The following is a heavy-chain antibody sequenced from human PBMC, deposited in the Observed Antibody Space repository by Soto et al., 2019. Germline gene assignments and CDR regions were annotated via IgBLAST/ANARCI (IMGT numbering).Heavy chain of an antibody. V-gene: IGHV1-18*01. CDR3: ARDNSSESDY. D-gene: IGHD5-18*01. Sequence: QVQLVQSGAEVKKPGASVKVSCKASGYTFTSYGISWVRQAPGQGLEWVGWISAYNGNTNYAQKLQARVTMTTDTYTSAVCMELRSLNCDHKTGYFGARDNSSESDYWGQGPLVPVSS. CDR2: ISAYNGNT. CDR1: GYTFTSYG. J-gene: IGHJ4*02.